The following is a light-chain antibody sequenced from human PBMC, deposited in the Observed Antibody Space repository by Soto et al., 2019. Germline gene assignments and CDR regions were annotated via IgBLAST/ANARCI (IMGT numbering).Light chain of an antibody. V-gene: IGLV2-14*01. CDR2: EVS. CDR1: SSDIGGYDY. J-gene: IGLJ3*02. Sequence: QSVLTQPASVSGSPGQSITISCTGTSSDIGGYDYVSWYQQHPGKAPKLMIYEVSDRPSGVSNRFSGSKSGNVASLTISGLQAEDEADYYCSSYTRSSTLVFGGGTKLTVL. CDR3: SSYTRSSTLV.